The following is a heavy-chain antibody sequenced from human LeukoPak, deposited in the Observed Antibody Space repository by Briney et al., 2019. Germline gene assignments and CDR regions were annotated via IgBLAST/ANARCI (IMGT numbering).Heavy chain of an antibody. CDR3: EKENDFVY. CDR1: GFTFSNYD. Sequence: GGSLRLSCAASGFTFSNYDMHWLRQAPGKGLEWVAVISYDGTNKYYADSVKGRFTISRDNSKSTLYLQMNSLRAEDTAVYYCEKENDFVYWGQGTLVTVSS. V-gene: IGHV3-30*18. D-gene: IGHD3-3*01. CDR2: ISYDGTNK. J-gene: IGHJ4*02.